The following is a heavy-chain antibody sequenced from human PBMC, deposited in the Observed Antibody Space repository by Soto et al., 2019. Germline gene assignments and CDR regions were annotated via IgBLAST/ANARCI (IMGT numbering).Heavy chain of an antibody. CDR2: IIPIFGTA. J-gene: IGHJ5*02. Sequence: QVQLVQSGAEVKKPGSSVKVSCKASGGTFSSYAISWVRQAPGQGLEWMGGIIPIFGTANYAQKFQGRVTITADESTTTAYMELSSVRSEDTAVYYCARKSYYDSSGYSNWFDPWGQGTLVTVSS. CDR3: ARKSYYDSSGYSNWFDP. D-gene: IGHD3-22*01. V-gene: IGHV1-69*12. CDR1: GGTFSSYA.